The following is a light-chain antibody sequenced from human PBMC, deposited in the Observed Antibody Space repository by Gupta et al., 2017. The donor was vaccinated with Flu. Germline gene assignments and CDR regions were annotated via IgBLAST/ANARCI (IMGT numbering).Light chain of an antibody. Sequence: DVQMTQSPSTLSASVVDRVTITCRASHSISTWLAWYQQKPGKAPNLLLYKASTVESGVPSRFSGSGSGTEFTLTISSLQPDDCAKYYCQQYKSDWFPFGEGTQVEIK. V-gene: IGKV1-5*03. J-gene: IGKJ5*01. CDR2: KAS. CDR1: HSISTW. CDR3: QQYKSDWFP.